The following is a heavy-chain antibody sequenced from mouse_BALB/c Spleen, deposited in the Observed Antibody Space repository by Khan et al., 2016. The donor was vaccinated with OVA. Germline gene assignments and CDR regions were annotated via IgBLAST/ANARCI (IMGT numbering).Heavy chain of an antibody. CDR2: INTHSGVP. D-gene: IGHD2-2*01. V-gene: IGHV9-4*02. J-gene: IGHJ1*01. CDR3: ASRYGYGWYFDV. Sequence: QIQLVQSGPELKKPGATVRISCKASGYTFTTAGMQWVQKMPGKGLKWIGWINTHSGVPKYAEDFKGRFAFSLETSASTAYLQITNLKNEDTATYCCASRYGYGWYFDVWGAGTTVTVSS. CDR1: GYTFTTAG.